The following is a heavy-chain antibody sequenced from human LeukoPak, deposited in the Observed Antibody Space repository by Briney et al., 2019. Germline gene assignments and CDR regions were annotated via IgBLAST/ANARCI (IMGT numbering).Heavy chain of an antibody. CDR3: ARHEDLLGAFDI. CDR1: GGSITSGSYY. J-gene: IGHJ3*02. V-gene: IGHV4-39*01. D-gene: IGHD3-16*01. Sequence: SETLSLTCTVSGGSITSGSYYWGWIRQPPGKGLEWIGSIYYSGNVYYNPSLKSRITISVDTSKNQFSLKLTSVTAADTAVYYCARHEDLLGAFDIWGQGTMVTVSS. CDR2: IYYSGNV.